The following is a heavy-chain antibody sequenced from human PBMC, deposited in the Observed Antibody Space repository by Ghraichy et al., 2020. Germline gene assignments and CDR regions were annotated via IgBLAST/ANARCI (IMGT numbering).Heavy chain of an antibody. CDR3: TREFPSTGWFDP. CDR2: INPNGGPT. Sequence: ASVKVSCKASGYTFTGHFIHWIRQAPGQGLEWMGFINPNGGPTIYAQKFQGRVTMTRDTSMSTAYMELSSLISDDTAVYYCTREFPSTGWFDPWGQGTLVTVSS. J-gene: IGHJ5*02. CDR1: GYTFTGHF. V-gene: IGHV1-46*03. D-gene: IGHD1-14*01.